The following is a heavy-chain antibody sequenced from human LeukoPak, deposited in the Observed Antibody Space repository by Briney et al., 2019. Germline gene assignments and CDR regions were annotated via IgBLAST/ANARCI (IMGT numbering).Heavy chain of an antibody. CDR3: ARGRRYSYGSLGYYFDY. CDR1: GFTFSSYS. D-gene: IGHD5-18*01. Sequence: PGGSLRLSCAASGFTFSSYSMNWVRQAPGKGLEWVSYISSSSSTIYYADSVKGRFTISRDNAKNSLYLQMNSLRAEDTAVYYCARGRRYSYGSLGYYFDYWGQGTLVTVSS. V-gene: IGHV3-48*04. CDR2: ISSSSSTI. J-gene: IGHJ4*02.